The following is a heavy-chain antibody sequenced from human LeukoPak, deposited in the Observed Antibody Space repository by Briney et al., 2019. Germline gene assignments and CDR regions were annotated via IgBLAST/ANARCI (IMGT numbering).Heavy chain of an antibody. CDR3: ARVDSGNYDY. V-gene: IGHV3-23*01. CDR1: GITLSNYV. Sequence: GGSLRLSCAVSGITLSNYVMSWVRQAPGKGLEYVSSIDGSDGASYYADSVKGRFTISRDNSKNTLFLQMNSLRVEDTAVYYCARVDSGNYDYWGQGTLLTVSS. CDR2: IDGSDGAS. J-gene: IGHJ4*02. D-gene: IGHD1-26*01.